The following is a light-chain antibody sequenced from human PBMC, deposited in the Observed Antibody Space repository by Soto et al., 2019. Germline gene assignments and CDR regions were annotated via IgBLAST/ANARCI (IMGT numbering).Light chain of an antibody. J-gene: IGKJ1*01. CDR3: QQYNSYA. V-gene: IGKV1-5*01. CDR1: QNINRW. CDR2: HAS. Sequence: DIQMTQSPTTLSASVGDSVTITCRASQNINRWLAWYQQKPGTAPKVLIYHASNLQSGVPSRFSGSGSGTEFTLTISSLQPDDFATYYCQQYNSYAFGQGTNVDI.